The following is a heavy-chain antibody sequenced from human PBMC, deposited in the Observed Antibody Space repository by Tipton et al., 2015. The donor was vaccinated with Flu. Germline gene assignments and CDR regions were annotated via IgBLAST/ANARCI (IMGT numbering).Heavy chain of an antibody. CDR3: AREGSGSYYRDWGFDL. D-gene: IGHD1-26*01. V-gene: IGHV3-21*01. CDR2: ISSSSSYI. CDR1: GFTFSSYS. J-gene: IGHJ2*01. Sequence: SLRLSCAASGFTFSSYSMNWVRQAPGKGLEWVSSISSSSSYIYYADSVKGRFTISRDNAKNSLYLQMNSLRAEDTAVYYCAREGSGSYYRDWGFDLWGRGTLVTVSS.